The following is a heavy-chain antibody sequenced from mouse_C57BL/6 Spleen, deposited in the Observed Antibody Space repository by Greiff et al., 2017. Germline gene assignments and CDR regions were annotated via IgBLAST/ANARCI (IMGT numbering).Heavy chain of an antibody. Sequence: EVQLQESGPELVKPGASVKISCTASGYSFTDYNMNWVKQSPGKSLEWIGVINPNYGTTSYNQKFKGKATLTVDQSSNTAYMQLNSLTSEDSAVYYCARGQRTDRYFDDWGKGTTVTVSS. CDR1: GYSFTDYN. CDR2: INPNYGTT. V-gene: IGHV1-39*01. D-gene: IGHD6-1*01. CDR3: ARGQRTDRYFDD. J-gene: IGHJ1*03.